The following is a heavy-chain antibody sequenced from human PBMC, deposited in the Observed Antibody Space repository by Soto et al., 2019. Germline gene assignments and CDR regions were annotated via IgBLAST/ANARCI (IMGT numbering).Heavy chain of an antibody. V-gene: IGHV4-39*01. CDR3: PRAMTTVNTINY. Sequence: PAETLSLTCTVSGGSISSSSYYWGWIRQPPGKGLEWIGSIYYSGSTYYNPSLKSRVTISVDTSKNQFSLKLTSVTAAATAGYYCPRAMTTVNTINYWGQENLVTFS. CDR1: GGSISSSSYY. CDR2: IYYSGST. D-gene: IGHD4-17*01. J-gene: IGHJ4*02.